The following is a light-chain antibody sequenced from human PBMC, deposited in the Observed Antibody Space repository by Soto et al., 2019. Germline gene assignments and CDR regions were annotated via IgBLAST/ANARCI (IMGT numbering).Light chain of an antibody. J-gene: IGLJ1*01. Sequence: QSVLTQPRSVSGSPGQSVTISCTGTSSDVGGYNYVSWYQQHPGKAPKLMIYDVSKRPSSVPDRFSGSKSGNTASLTISGLQAEDEADYYCCSYAGSYTFVVFGTGTKLTVL. CDR1: SSDVGGYNY. CDR3: CSYAGSYTFVV. V-gene: IGLV2-11*01. CDR2: DVS.